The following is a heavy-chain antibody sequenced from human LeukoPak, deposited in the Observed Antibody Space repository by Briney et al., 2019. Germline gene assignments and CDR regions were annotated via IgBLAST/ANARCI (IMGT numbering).Heavy chain of an antibody. J-gene: IGHJ4*02. Sequence: GRSLRLSCAASGFTFSSYGMHWVRQAPGKGLEWVAVIWYDGSNKYYADSVKGRFTISRDNSKNTLYLQMNSLRAEDTAVYYCARDPAPSIAVAGTLDYWGQGTLVTVSS. D-gene: IGHD6-19*01. V-gene: IGHV3-33*01. CDR1: GFTFSSYG. CDR2: IWYDGSNK. CDR3: ARDPAPSIAVAGTLDY.